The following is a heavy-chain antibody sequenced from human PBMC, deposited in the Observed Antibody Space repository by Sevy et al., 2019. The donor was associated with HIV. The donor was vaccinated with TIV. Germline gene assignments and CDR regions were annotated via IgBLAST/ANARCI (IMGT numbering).Heavy chain of an antibody. Sequence: GGSLRLSCAASGFTFSSYAMSWVRQAPGKGLEWVSAISGSGGSTYYADSVKGRFTISRDNTKNTLYLQMNSLRAEDTAVYYCASSMVVVPAATFDYWGQGTLVTVSS. CDR3: ASSMVVVPAATFDY. CDR2: ISGSGGST. D-gene: IGHD2-2*01. J-gene: IGHJ4*02. V-gene: IGHV3-23*01. CDR1: GFTFSSYA.